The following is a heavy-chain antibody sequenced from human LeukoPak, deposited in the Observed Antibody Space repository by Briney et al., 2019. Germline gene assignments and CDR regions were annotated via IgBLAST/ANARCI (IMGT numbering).Heavy chain of an antibody. J-gene: IGHJ4*02. Sequence: GRSLRLSCAASGFTFSSYGMHWVRQAPGKGLEWVAVISYDGSNKYYADSVKGRFTISRDNSKNTLYLQMNSLRVEDTAIYYCAKDGAQVGVTFDYWGQGTLVTVSS. V-gene: IGHV3-30*18. CDR3: AKDGAQVGVTFDY. CDR2: ISYDGSNK. D-gene: IGHD1-26*01. CDR1: GFTFSSYG.